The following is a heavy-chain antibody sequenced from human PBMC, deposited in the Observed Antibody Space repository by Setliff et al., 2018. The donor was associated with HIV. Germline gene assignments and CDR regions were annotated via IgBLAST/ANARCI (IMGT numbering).Heavy chain of an antibody. J-gene: IGHJ4*02. Sequence: SETLSLTCTVSDGSTSSYYWNWFRQPAGKGLEWIGRIYSSGTTIYNPSLKSRVAMSVDTSKNQFSLKLSSVTAADTATYYCARDQGSTWFWDYFDYWGQGTLGTVSS. CDR2: IYSSGTT. CDR1: DGSTSSYY. CDR3: ARDQGSTWFWDYFDY. D-gene: IGHD6-13*01. V-gene: IGHV4-4*07.